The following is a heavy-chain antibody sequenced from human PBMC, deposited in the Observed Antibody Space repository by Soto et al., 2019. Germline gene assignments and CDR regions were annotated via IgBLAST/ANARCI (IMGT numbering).Heavy chain of an antibody. CDR1: GGSFSGYY. Sequence: PSETLSLTCAVYGGSFSGYYWSWIRQPPGKGLEWIGEINHSGSTNYNPSLKSRVTISVDTSKNQFSLKLSSVTAADTAVYYCAKRVIAAAGTDYFDYWGQGTLVTVSS. D-gene: IGHD6-13*01. V-gene: IGHV4-34*01. CDR2: INHSGST. CDR3: AKRVIAAAGTDYFDY. J-gene: IGHJ4*02.